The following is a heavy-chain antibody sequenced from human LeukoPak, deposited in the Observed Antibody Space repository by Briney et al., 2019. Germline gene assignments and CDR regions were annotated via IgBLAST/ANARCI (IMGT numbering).Heavy chain of an antibody. Sequence: ASVKVSCKTSGYTFTGYYMHWVRQAPGQGLVWMGWIHPNNGGTIYARSFQGRVTMTSDTSISTAYLELNSLISDDTAMYFCARGTQTIFGVIDYWGQGPLVTVSS. CDR2: IHPNNGGT. D-gene: IGHD3-3*01. CDR3: ARGTQTIFGVIDY. V-gene: IGHV1-2*02. CDR1: GYTFTGYY. J-gene: IGHJ4*02.